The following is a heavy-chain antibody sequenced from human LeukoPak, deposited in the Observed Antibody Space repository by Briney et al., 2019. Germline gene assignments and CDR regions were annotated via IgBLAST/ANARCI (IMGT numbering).Heavy chain of an antibody. D-gene: IGHD3-16*01. CDR2: ISYDGSNK. V-gene: IGHV3-30*03. J-gene: IGHJ4*02. CDR1: GFTFSSYG. CDR3: ASLGDPYYFDY. Sequence: GGSLRLSCAASGFTFSSYGMHWVRQAPGKGLEWVAVISYDGSNKYYADSVKGRFTISRDNSKNTLYLQMNSLRAEDTAVYYCASLGDPYYFDYWGQGTLVTVSS.